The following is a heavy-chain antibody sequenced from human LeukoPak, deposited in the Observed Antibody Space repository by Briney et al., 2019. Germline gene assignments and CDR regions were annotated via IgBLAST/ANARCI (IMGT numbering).Heavy chain of an antibody. CDR2: IYTSGST. V-gene: IGHV4-4*07. J-gene: IGHJ5*02. CDR3: ARGGDYYDSSGYYH. CDR1: GDSMDSYY. D-gene: IGHD3-22*01. Sequence: SETLSLTRTVSGDSMDSYYWSWIRQPAGKGLEWIGRIYTSGSTNYNPSLKSRVTISVDTSKNQFSLKLSSVTAADTAVYYCARGGDYYDSSGYYHWGQGTLVTVSS.